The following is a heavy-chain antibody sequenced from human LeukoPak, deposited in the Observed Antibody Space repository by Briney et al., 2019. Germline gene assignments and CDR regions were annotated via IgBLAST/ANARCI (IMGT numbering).Heavy chain of an antibody. CDR3: ARIRPSRLYMDV. J-gene: IGHJ6*03. CDR1: GDSISNGGYS. Sequence: SETLSLTCGVSGDSISNGGYSWSWIRQPPGKGLDWIGYIYNSGTTYYNPSLKSRVTISVDTSKNQFSLKLSSVTAADTAVYYCARIRPSRLYMDVWGKGTTVTVFS. V-gene: IGHV4-30-4*07. CDR2: IYNSGTT. D-gene: IGHD6-6*01.